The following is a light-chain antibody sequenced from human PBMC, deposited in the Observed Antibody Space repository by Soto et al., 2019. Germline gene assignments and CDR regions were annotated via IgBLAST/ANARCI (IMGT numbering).Light chain of an antibody. CDR3: GTWDSSLSAGVV. CDR1: SSNIGNNY. CDR2: DNN. J-gene: IGLJ2*01. V-gene: IGLV1-51*01. Sequence: QSVLTQPPTVSEAPGQKVTISCSGSSSNIGNNYVSWYQQLPGTAPKLLTYDNNKRPSGIPDRFSGSKSGTSAALGITGLQTGDEADYYCGTWDSSLSAGVVFGGGTKLTVL.